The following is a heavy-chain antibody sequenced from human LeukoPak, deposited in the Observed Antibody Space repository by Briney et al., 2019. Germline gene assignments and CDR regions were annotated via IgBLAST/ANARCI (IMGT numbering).Heavy chain of an antibody. Sequence: QSGGSLRLSCAASGFTVSSNYMSWVRQAPGKGLEWVSVIYSGGSTYYADSVKGRFTISRDNAKNSLYLQMNSLRAEDTAVYYCARDPGRGAFDIWGQGTMVTVSS. CDR1: GFTVSSNY. CDR3: ARDPGRGAFDI. V-gene: IGHV3-66*01. D-gene: IGHD1-26*01. J-gene: IGHJ3*02. CDR2: IYSGGST.